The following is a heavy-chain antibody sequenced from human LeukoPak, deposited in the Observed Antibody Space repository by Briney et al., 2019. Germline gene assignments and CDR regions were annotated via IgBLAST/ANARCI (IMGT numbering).Heavy chain of an antibody. CDR3: ARDSPVDYVWGSYRYMGNYYYYMDV. V-gene: IGHV1-46*01. Sequence: ASVKVSCKASGYTFTSYYMHWVRQAPGQGLEWMGTINPSGGSTSYAQKLQGRVTMTTDTSTSTAYMELRSLRSDDTAVYYCARDSPVDYVWGSYRYMGNYYYYMDVWGKGTTVTVSS. CDR1: GYTFTSYY. CDR2: INPSGGST. J-gene: IGHJ6*03. D-gene: IGHD3-16*02.